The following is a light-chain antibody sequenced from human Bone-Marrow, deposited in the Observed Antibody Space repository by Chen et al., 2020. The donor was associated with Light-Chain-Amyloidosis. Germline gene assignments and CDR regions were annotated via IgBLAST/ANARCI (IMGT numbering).Light chain of an antibody. CDR2: GSS. V-gene: IGKV3-20*01. CDR3: QQYGTSPLA. Sequence: EILLTQSPGTLSLSPGEGANLSCRASQPICTNYFTWYQPIFGPAPRLLIYGSSSRATCIPDRFTGSGYGTDFTLAINRLLPEDFAMYYCQQYGTSPLAVGGGTKVEIK. J-gene: IGKJ4*01. CDR1: QPICTNY.